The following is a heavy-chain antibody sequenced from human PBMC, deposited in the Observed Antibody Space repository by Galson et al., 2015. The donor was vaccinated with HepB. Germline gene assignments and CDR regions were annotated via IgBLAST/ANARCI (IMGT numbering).Heavy chain of an antibody. CDR2: IIPRFGTT. CDR3: SRDVDCDSPRCYRPFDY. CDR1: TGTFSKYA. V-gene: IGHV1-69*13. D-gene: IGHD2/OR15-2a*01. J-gene: IGHJ4*02. Sequence: SVKVSCKASTGTFSKYAINWVRQAPGQGLQWVGGIIPRFGTTSSAQKFQDRVTITADESTGTAYMELSSLRSEDTAIYYSSRDVDCDSPRCYRPFDYWGPGTLVTVSS.